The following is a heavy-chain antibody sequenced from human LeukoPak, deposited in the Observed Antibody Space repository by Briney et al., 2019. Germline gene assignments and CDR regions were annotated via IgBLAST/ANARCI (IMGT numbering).Heavy chain of an antibody. D-gene: IGHD3-22*01. J-gene: IGHJ5*02. V-gene: IGHV1-69*08. CDR3: VGDSDSTAYYWGSWFDP. CDR2: IIPTLHTA. CDR1: GGAFTISP. Sequence: GASVKVSCEASGGAFTISPISWVRQARGQGLEWMGRIIPTLHTANYAQKFLGRVTVTADKSTSTFYMELSSLRSDDTAMYYCVGDSDSTAYYWGSWFDPWGQGTLVTVSS.